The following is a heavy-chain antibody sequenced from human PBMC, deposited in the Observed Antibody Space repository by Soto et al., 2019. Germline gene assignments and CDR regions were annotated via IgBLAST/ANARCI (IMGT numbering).Heavy chain of an antibody. Sequence: EVQLVESGGGLVQPGGSLRLSCAASGFTFSSYSMNWVRQAPGKGLEWLSYISSSSSTIYYADSVKGRFTISRDNAKNSRYLQVNSRRGEDTAVYYCAREGSSCYCLDCVDPWGQGTLVTVAS. CDR2: ISSSSSTI. CDR1: GFTFSSYS. CDR3: AREGSSCYCLDCVDP. D-gene: IGHD3-22*01. J-gene: IGHJ5*02. V-gene: IGHV3-48*01.